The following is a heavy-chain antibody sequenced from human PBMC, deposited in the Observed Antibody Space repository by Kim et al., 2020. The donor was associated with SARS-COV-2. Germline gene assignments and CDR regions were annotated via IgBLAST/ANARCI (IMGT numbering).Heavy chain of an antibody. CDR3: ARARSHLAGIVGATMAVDGAFDY. D-gene: IGHD1-26*01. CDR2: IIPIFGTA. J-gene: IGHJ4*02. CDR1: GGTFSSYA. Sequence: SVKVSCKASGGTFSSYAISWVRQAPGQGLEWMGGIIPIFGTANYAQKFQGRVTITADESTSTASMELSSLRSEDTAVYYCARARSHLAGIVGATMAVDGAFDYWGQGTLVTVSS. V-gene: IGHV1-69*13.